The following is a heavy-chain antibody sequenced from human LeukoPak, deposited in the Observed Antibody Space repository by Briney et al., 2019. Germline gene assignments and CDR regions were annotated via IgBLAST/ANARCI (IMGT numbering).Heavy chain of an antibody. CDR1: GYSISSGYY. J-gene: IGHJ4*02. D-gene: IGHD2-8*01. V-gene: IGHV4-38-2*01. Sequence: SETLSLTCAVSGYSISSGYYWGWIRQPPGKGLEWIESIYHSGSTYYNPSLKSRVTISVDTSKNQFSLKLSPVTAADTAVYYCASLYGTLVYYWGQGTLVTVSS. CDR3: ASLYGTLVYY. CDR2: IYHSGST.